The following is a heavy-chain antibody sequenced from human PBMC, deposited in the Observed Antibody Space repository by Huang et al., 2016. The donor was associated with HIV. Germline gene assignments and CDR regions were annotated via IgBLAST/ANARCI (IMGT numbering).Heavy chain of an antibody. Sequence: EVQLVESGGTWVQSGGSLRLSCTATGFNFSNYYMTWVRQAPGKARVWVANIAQDGSQRYYGDSVKGRFSISRDNVDNSLFLQMSGLRAEDTAVYYCAQGGFSYGFWGQGTLVSVSS. CDR2: IAQDGSQR. CDR1: GFNFSNYY. V-gene: IGHV3-7*01. D-gene: IGHD3-16*01. J-gene: IGHJ4*02. CDR3: AQGGFSYGF.